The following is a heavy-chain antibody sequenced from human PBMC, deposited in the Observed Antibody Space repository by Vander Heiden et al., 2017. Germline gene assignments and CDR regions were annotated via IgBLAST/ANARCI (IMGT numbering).Heavy chain of an antibody. D-gene: IGHD2-15*01. J-gene: IGHJ4*02. V-gene: IGHV4-34*01. CDR2: INHSGST. CDR3: ARRIKEKPHDY. CDR1: GGSFSGYY. Sequence: QVQLQQWGAGLLKPSETLSLTCAVYGGSFSGYYWSWIRQPPGKGLEWIGEINHSGSTNYNPSLKSRVIISVDTSKNQFSLKLSSVTAADTAVYYCARRIKEKPHDYWGQGTLVTVSS.